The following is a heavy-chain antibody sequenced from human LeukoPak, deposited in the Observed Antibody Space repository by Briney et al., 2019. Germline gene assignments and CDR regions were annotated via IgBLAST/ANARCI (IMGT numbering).Heavy chain of an antibody. CDR1: GFTFSSYS. Sequence: GGSLRLSCAASGFTFSSYSMNWVRQAPGKGLEWVSSISSSSSYIYYADSVKGRFTISRDNAKNSLYLQMNSLRAEDTAVYYCAREEDCSGGSCYFQDYGMDVWGQGTTVAVSS. D-gene: IGHD2-15*01. J-gene: IGHJ6*02. V-gene: IGHV3-21*01. CDR3: AREEDCSGGSCYFQDYGMDV. CDR2: ISSSSSYI.